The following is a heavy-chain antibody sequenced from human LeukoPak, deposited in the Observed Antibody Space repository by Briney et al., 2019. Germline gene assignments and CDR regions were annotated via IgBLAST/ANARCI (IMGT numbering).Heavy chain of an antibody. Sequence: KPSETLSLTCTVSGGSVSSGSYYWSWIRQPPGKGLEWIGYIYYSGSTNYNPSLKSRVTISVDTSKNQFSLKLSSVTAADTAVYYCARWNYYGSGSPRGMDVWGKGTTVTVSS. CDR2: IYYSGST. CDR1: GGSVSSGSYY. D-gene: IGHD3-10*01. J-gene: IGHJ6*04. CDR3: ARWNYYGSGSPRGMDV. V-gene: IGHV4-61*01.